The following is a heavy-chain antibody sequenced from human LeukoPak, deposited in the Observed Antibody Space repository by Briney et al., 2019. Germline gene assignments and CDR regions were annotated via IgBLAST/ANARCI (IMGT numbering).Heavy chain of an antibody. CDR2: INPSGGST. J-gene: IGHJ4*02. V-gene: IGHV1-46*01. D-gene: IGHD2-15*01. CDR1: GYTFTSYY. Sequence: GASVKVSCKASGYTFTSYYMHWVRQAPGQGLEWMGIINPSGGSTSYAQKFQGRVTMARDTSTSTVYMELSSLRSEDTAVYYCARDPQIGYCSGGSRYVGDYWGQGTLVTVSS. CDR3: ARDPQIGYCSGGSRYVGDY.